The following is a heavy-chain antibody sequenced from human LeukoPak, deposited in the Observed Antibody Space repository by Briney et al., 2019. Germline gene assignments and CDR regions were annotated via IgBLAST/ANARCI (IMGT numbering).Heavy chain of an antibody. J-gene: IGHJ4*02. Sequence: PGGSLRLSCAASGFTFSSYAMSWVRQAPGKGLEWVSSISSSSSYIYYADSVKGRFTISRDNAKNSLYLQMNSLRAEDTAVYYCASTIAYCGGDCYSNYWGQGTLVTVSS. CDR2: ISSSSSYI. V-gene: IGHV3-21*01. D-gene: IGHD2-21*01. CDR1: GFTFSSYA. CDR3: ASTIAYCGGDCYSNY.